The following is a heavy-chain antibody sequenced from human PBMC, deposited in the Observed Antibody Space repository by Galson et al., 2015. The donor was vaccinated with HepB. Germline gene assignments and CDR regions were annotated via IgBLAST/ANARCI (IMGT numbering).Heavy chain of an antibody. J-gene: IGHJ3*01. D-gene: IGHD3-10*01. Sequence: SLRLSCAASGFTFDVYVMHWVRQAPGKGLEWVSGIIWNSGTILYADSVKGRFIISRDNAKNSLYLQMNSLRPEDTALYYCAKDVRPWGQQARAFDVWGQGAMVTVSS. CDR3: AKDVRPWGQQARAFDV. V-gene: IGHV3-9*01. CDR2: IIWNSGTI. CDR1: GFTFDVYV.